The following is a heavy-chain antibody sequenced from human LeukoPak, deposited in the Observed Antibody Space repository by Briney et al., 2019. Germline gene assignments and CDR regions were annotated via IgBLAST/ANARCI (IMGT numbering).Heavy chain of an antibody. Sequence: GGSLRLSCAASGFTFSSYGIHWVRQAPGKGLEWVAFIRHDGRNKYYADSVKGRFTISRDNSKNTLYLQMNSLRAEDTAIYYCATYRQVLLPFESWGQGTLVTVSS. J-gene: IGHJ4*02. CDR2: IRHDGRNK. V-gene: IGHV3-30*02. CDR1: GFTFSSYG. CDR3: ATYRQVLLPFES. D-gene: IGHD2-8*02.